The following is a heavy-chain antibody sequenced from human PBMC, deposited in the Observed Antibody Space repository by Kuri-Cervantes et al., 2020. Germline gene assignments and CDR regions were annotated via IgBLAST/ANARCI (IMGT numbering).Heavy chain of an antibody. CDR2: ISWNSGSI. J-gene: IGHJ6*03. CDR1: GFTFDDYA. D-gene: IGHD6-19*01. V-gene: IGHV3-9*01. Sequence: SLKISCAASGFTFDDYAMHWVRQAPGKGLEWVSGISWNSGSIGYADSVKGRFTISRDNAKNSLYLQMNGLRAEDTALYYCAKVAVAGKGYYYYMDVWGKGTTVTVSS. CDR3: AKVAVAGKGYYYYMDV.